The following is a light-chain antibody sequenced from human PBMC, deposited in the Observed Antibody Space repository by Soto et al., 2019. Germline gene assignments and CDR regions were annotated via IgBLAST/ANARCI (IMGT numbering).Light chain of an antibody. CDR3: SSSTSSSTALWV. Sequence: QSVLTQPASVSGSPGQSITISCTGTSSDVGGYNYVSWYQQHPGKAPKLMIYEVSNRPSGVSNRFSGSKSGNTASLTISGLQTEDEADYYCSSSTSSSTALWVFGGGTKLTVL. CDR1: SSDVGGYNY. V-gene: IGLV2-14*01. J-gene: IGLJ3*02. CDR2: EVS.